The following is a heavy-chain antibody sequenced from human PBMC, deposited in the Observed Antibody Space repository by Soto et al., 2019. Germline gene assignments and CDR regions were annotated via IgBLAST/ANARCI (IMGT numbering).Heavy chain of an antibody. CDR2: IIPIFGTA. CDR3: ARVDCSSTSCYYYYGMDV. V-gene: IGHV1-69*13. CDR1: GGTFSSYA. J-gene: IGHJ6*02. Sequence: SVKVSCKASGGTFSSYAISWVLQAPGQGLEWMGGIIPIFGTANYAQKFQGRVTITADESTSTAYMELSSLRSEDTAVYYCARVDCSSTSCYYYYGMDVWGQGTTVTVSS. D-gene: IGHD2-2*01.